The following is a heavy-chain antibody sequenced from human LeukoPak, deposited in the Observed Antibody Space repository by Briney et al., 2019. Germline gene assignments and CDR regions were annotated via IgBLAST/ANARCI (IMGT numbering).Heavy chain of an antibody. CDR2: IYPGDSDT. J-gene: IGHJ4*02. Sequence: GESLKISCKGSGYSFTSYWIGWVHQMPGKDLEWMGIIYPGDSDTRYSPSFQGQVTISADKSISTAYLQWSSLKASDTAMYYCARLAYCGGDCFYYFDYWGQGTLVTVSS. V-gene: IGHV5-51*07. D-gene: IGHD2-21*01. CDR3: ARLAYCGGDCFYYFDY. CDR1: GYSFTSYW.